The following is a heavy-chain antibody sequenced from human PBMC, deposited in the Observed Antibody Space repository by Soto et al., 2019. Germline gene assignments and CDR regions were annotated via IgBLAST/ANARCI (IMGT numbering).Heavy chain of an antibody. Sequence: VASVKVSCKASGYTFTSYGISWVRQAPGQGLEWMGWISAYNGNTNYAQKLQGRVTMTTDTSTSTAYMELRSLRSDDTAVYYCARQKDDYGGPYAFDIWGQGTMVTVSS. CDR3: ARQKDDYGGPYAFDI. CDR1: GYTFTSYG. J-gene: IGHJ3*02. V-gene: IGHV1-18*01. CDR2: ISAYNGNT. D-gene: IGHD4-17*01.